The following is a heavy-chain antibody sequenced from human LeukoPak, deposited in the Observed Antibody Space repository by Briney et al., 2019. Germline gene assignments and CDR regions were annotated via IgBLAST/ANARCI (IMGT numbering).Heavy chain of an antibody. J-gene: IGHJ4*02. D-gene: IGHD2-2*01. V-gene: IGHV1-2*02. Sequence: ASVKVSCKASGYTFIGYYMHWVRQAPGQGLEWIGWINPNSGGTNYAQKFQGRVTMTRDTSISTAYMELSRLRSDDTAVYYCARVPRMGCSSTSCYRFDYWGQGTLVTVSS. CDR3: ARVPRMGCSSTSCYRFDY. CDR2: INPNSGGT. CDR1: GYTFIGYY.